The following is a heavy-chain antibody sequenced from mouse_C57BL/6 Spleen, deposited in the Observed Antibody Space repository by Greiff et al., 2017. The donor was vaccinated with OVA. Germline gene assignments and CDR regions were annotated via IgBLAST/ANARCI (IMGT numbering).Heavy chain of an antibody. D-gene: IGHD2-4*01. CDR2: IDPETGGT. V-gene: IGHV1-15*01. CDR1: GYTFTDYE. CDR3: TRLCDYDGNFDY. J-gene: IGHJ2*01. Sequence: VQLVESGAELVRPGASVTLSCKASGYTFTDYEMHWVKQTPVHGLEWIGAIDPETGGTAYNQKFKGKAILTADKSSSTAYMELRSLTSEDSAVYYCTRLCDYDGNFDYGGQGTTLTVSS.